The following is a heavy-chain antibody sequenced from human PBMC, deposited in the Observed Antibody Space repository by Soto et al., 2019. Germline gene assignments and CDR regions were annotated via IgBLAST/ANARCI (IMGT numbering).Heavy chain of an antibody. CDR2: ISAYNGNT. CDR1: GYTFTSYG. V-gene: IGHV1-18*01. CDR3: ARAGPGYCSGGNCPSGAFDI. J-gene: IGHJ3*02. D-gene: IGHD2-15*01. Sequence: GASVKVSCKASGYTFTSYGISWVRQAPGQGLEWMGWISAYNGNTNYAQKLQGRVTMTTDTSTSTAYTELRSLRSDDTAVYYCARAGPGYCSGGNCPSGAFDIWGQGTMVTVSS.